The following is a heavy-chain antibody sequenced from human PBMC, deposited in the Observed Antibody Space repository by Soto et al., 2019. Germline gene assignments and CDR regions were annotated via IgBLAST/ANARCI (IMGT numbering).Heavy chain of an antibody. J-gene: IGHJ4*02. CDR2: IKPDGSER. Sequence: GGSLRLSCAASGFTFSNYYMMWVRQAPGRGLEWVANIKPDGSERHYVDSVKGRFTISRDNAKNSLYLQMNSLRDEDTAVYYCARDLYYYGSGSGYFDNWSQGTPVTVSS. CDR1: GFTFSNYY. D-gene: IGHD3-10*01. CDR3: ARDLYYYGSGSGYFDN. V-gene: IGHV3-7*01.